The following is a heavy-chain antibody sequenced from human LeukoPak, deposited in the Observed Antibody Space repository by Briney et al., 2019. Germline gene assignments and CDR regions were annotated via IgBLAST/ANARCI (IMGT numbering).Heavy chain of an antibody. D-gene: IGHD3-3*01. CDR2: IYTSGST. CDR3: ARGRRSIFGVVPLRLRTRTFDY. J-gene: IGHJ4*02. CDR1: GGSISSYY. Sequence: PSETLSLTCTVSGGSISSYYWSWIRQPAGKGLEWIGRIYTSGSTNYNPSLKSRVTMSVDTSKNQFSLKLSSVTAADTAVYYCARGRRSIFGVVPLRLRTRTFDYWGQGTLVTVSS. V-gene: IGHV4-4*07.